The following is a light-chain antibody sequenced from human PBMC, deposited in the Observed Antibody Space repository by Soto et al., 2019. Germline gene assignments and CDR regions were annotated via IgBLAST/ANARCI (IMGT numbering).Light chain of an antibody. CDR2: LGS. Sequence: DIVMTQSPLSLPVTPGEPASISCRSSQSLLHSNGYNYLDWYLQKPGQSPQLLIYLGSNRASGVPDRFSGSGSGTDFTLKISRVEAEDVXXYYXMQPLQSWTFGQGTKVEIK. J-gene: IGKJ1*01. CDR1: QSLLHSNGYNY. V-gene: IGKV2-28*01. CDR3: MQPLQSWT.